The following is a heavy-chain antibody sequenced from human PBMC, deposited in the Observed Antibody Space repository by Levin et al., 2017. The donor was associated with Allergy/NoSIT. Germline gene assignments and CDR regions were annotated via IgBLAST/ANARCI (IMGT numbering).Heavy chain of an antibody. Sequence: PGGSLRLSCAASGFTFSSYALSWVRQAPGQGLEWVSAIYVSADSTYYSDSVKGRFTISRDSSKNTLYPHMSSLRAEDTAVYYCAGSSRGYGTFDSWGQGTLVTVSS. V-gene: IGHV3-23*01. J-gene: IGHJ4*02. CDR3: AGSSRGYGTFDS. CDR2: IYVSADST. D-gene: IGHD5-12*01. CDR1: GFTFSSYA.